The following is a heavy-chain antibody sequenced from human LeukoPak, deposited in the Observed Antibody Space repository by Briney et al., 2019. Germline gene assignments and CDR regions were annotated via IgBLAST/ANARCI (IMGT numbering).Heavy chain of an antibody. V-gene: IGHV4-61*05. CDR3: ARHGSKGSDY. CDR1: GGSISSRGYY. J-gene: IGHJ4*02. Sequence: PSETLSLTCTVSGGSISSRGYYWSWIRQPPGKGLEWIGYIYYSGSTNYNPSLKSRVTISVDTSKNQFSLKLSSVTAADTAVYYCARHGSKGSDYWGQGTLVTVSS. D-gene: IGHD2-2*03. CDR2: IYYSGST.